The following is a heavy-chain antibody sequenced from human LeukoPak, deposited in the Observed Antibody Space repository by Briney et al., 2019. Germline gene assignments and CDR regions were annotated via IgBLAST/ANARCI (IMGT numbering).Heavy chain of an antibody. CDR2: INHSGST. CDR3: ASSSGWWVFDY. Sequence: SETLSLTCAVYGGSFSGYYWSLIRQPPGKGLEWIGEINHSGSTNYNPSLKSRVTISVDTSKNQFSLKLSSVTAADTAVYYCASSSGWWVFDYWGQGTLVTVSS. J-gene: IGHJ4*02. D-gene: IGHD6-19*01. V-gene: IGHV4-34*01. CDR1: GGSFSGYY.